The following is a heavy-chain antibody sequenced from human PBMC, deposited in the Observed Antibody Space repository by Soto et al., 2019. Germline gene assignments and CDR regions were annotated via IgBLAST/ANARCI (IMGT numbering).Heavy chain of an antibody. CDR1: GGSFSGYY. J-gene: IGHJ4*02. Sequence: QVQLQQWGAGLLKPSATLSLTCAVYGGSFSGYYWSWIRQPPGKGLEWIGEINHSGSNNYNPSLKSRVTISVETANNQFSLRLSSVTAADTAVYYCARWFTPKGVAAAGKLVDYWCQGTLVTVSS. CDR3: ARWFTPKGVAAAGKLVDY. CDR2: INHSGSN. V-gene: IGHV4-34*01. D-gene: IGHD6-13*01.